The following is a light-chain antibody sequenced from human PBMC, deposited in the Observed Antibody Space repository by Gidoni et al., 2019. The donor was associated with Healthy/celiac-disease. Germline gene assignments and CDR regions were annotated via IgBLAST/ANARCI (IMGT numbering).Light chain of an antibody. Sequence: DIQMTPSPSSLSASVGDRVSITCRASQSIRSYLTWYQQKPGKAPKLLIYAASSLQSGVPSRCSGSGSGTVFTLTSSSLQPEDFATYYCQQSYSTPLLFXGXTKVEIK. CDR2: AAS. J-gene: IGKJ4*02. V-gene: IGKV1-39*01. CDR3: QQSYSTPLL. CDR1: QSIRSY.